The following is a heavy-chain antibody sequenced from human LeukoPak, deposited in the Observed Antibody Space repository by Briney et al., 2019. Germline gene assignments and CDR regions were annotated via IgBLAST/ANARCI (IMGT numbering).Heavy chain of an antibody. CDR2: INPSGGST. V-gene: IGHV1-46*01. Sequence: ASVKVSCKASEYTFTSYYMHWVRQAPGQGLEWMGIINPSGGSTSYAQKFQGRVTMTRDMSTSTVYMELSSLRSEDTAVYYCARVTLGREDFDYWGQGTLVTVSS. CDR3: ARVTLGREDFDY. J-gene: IGHJ4*02. D-gene: IGHD3-16*01. CDR1: EYTFTSYY.